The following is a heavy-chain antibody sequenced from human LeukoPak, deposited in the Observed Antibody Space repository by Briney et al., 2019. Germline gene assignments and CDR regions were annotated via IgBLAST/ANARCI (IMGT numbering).Heavy chain of an antibody. CDR3: ARGDFDSRSSGWYIGGY. J-gene: IGHJ4*02. CDR1: GASISGYY. Sequence: SETLSLTCNVSGASISGYYWNWIRQPPGKGLEWIGYIYSSGSTTYNPSLKSRVTISEDTSKNQFSLKLSSVTAADTAVYYCARGDFDSRSSGWYIGGYWGQGILVTVSS. D-gene: IGHD6-19*01. CDR2: IYSSGST. V-gene: IGHV4-59*01.